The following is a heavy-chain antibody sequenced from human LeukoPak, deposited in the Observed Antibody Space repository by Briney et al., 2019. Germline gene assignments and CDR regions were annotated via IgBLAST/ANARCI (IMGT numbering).Heavy chain of an antibody. CDR2: INWSGGST. Sequence: GGSLRLSCAASGFTFDDYGTSWVRQAPGKGLEWVSGINWSGGSTGYADSVKGRFTISRDNAKNSLYLQMNNLRAEDTALYYCAKGRTDYYDSSGFTFDPWGQGTLVTVSS. D-gene: IGHD3-22*01. CDR3: AKGRTDYYDSSGFTFDP. J-gene: IGHJ5*02. CDR1: GFTFDDYG. V-gene: IGHV3-20*04.